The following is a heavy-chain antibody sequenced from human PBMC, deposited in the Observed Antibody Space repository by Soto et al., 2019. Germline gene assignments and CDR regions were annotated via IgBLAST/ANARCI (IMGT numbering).Heavy chain of an antibody. D-gene: IGHD6-19*01. J-gene: IGHJ4*02. V-gene: IGHV3-21*01. Sequence: PGGSLRLSCAASGFTFSSYSMNWVRQAPGKGLEWVSSISSSSSYIYYADSVKGRFTISRDNAKNSLYLQMNSLRAEDTAVYYCARADGPGIAVAGTPFDYWGQGTLVTVSS. CDR2: ISSSSSYI. CDR3: ARADGPGIAVAGTPFDY. CDR1: GFTFSSYS.